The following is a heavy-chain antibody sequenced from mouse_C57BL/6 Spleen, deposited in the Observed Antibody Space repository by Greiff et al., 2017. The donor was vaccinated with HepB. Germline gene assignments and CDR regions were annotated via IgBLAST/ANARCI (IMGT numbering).Heavy chain of an antibody. V-gene: IGHV6-6*01. Sequence: EVKLMESGGGLVQPGGSMKLSCAASGFTFSDAWMDWVRQSPETGLEWVAEIRNKANNHATYYAESVKGRFTISRDDSKSSVYLQMNSLRAEDTGIYYCTRRIYYGYDSYYAIDYWGQGTSVTVSS. CDR3: TRRIYYGYDSYYAIDY. CDR2: IRNKANNHAT. CDR1: GFTFSDAW. D-gene: IGHD2-2*01. J-gene: IGHJ4*01.